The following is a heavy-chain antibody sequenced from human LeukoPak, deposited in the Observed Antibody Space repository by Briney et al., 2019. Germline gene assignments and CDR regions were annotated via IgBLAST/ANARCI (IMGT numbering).Heavy chain of an antibody. D-gene: IGHD3-10*01. CDR2: YSCGST. V-gene: IGHV3-66*01. J-gene: IGHJ4*02. CDR1: GLPLSKIF. Sequence: PGGSLSLSRAVSGLPLSKIFMGCVPQAPGGGVECVSLYSCGSTYSADSLKRRFTISRDNSKNTLHLQMKSLRADDAAVSDCARDTDYYGSGRHGYFDYWGQGTLVTVSS. CDR3: ARDTDYYGSGRHGYFDY.